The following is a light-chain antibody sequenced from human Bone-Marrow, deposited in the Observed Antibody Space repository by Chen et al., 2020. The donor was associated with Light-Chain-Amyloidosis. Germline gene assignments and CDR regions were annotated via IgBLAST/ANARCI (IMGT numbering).Light chain of an antibody. Sequence: QSALTQPASVSGSPGQSSTVSWSGLGSYSLVSWYQHHPGKAPKLIIYGDFRRPSGVSNRFSASKSGNTASLTISGLQNEDEAHYHCCSYTGSTTWVFGGGTKVTVL. CDR1: LGSYSL. CDR2: GDF. J-gene: IGLJ3*02. CDR3: CSYTGSTTWV. V-gene: IGLV2-23*01.